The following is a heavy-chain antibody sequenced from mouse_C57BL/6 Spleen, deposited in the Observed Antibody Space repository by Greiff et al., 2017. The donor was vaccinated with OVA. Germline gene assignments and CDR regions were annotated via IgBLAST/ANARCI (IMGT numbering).Heavy chain of an antibody. D-gene: IGHD1-1*01. V-gene: IGHV1-22*01. CDR1: GYTFTDYN. J-gene: IGHJ4*01. CDR2: INPNNGGT. Sequence: VHVKQSGPELVKPGASVKMSCKASGYTFTDYNMHWVKQSHGKSLEWIGYINPNNGGTSYNQKFKGKATLTVNKSSSTAYMELRSLTSEDSAVYYCARFYYGSSYYAMDYWGQGTSVTVSS. CDR3: ARFYYGSSYYAMDY.